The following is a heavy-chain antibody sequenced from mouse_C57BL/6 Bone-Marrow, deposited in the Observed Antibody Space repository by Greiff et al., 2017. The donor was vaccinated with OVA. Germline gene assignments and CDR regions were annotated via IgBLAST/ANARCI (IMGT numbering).Heavy chain of an antibody. V-gene: IGHV5-17*01. CDR1: GFTFSDYG. CDR3: ARGHYDGSSYSDY. CDR2: ISSGSSTI. Sequence: EVHLVESGGGLVKPGGSLKLSCAASGFTFSDYGMHWVRQAPEKGLEWVAYISSGSSTIYYADKVKGRFTMSRDNAKNTLFLQMTSLSSEDTAMYYGARGHYDGSSYSDYWGQGTTLTVSS. D-gene: IGHD1-1*01. J-gene: IGHJ2*01.